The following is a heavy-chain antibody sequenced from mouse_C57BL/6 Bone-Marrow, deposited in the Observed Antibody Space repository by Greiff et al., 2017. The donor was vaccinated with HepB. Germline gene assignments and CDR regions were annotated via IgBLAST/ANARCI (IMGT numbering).Heavy chain of an antibody. CDR1: GYTFTSYW. Sequence: QVHVKQPGAELVKPGASVKMSCKASGYTFTSYWITWVKQRPGQGLEWIGDIYPGSGSTNYNEKFKSKATLTVDTSSSTAYMQLSSLTSEDSAVYYCARRYDYDGAWFAYWGQGTLVTVSA. CDR3: ARRYDYDGAWFAY. V-gene: IGHV1-55*01. J-gene: IGHJ3*01. D-gene: IGHD2-4*01. CDR2: IYPGSGST.